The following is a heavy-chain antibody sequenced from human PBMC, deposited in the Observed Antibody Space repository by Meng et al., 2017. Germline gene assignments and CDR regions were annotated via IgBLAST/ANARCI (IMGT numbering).Heavy chain of an antibody. J-gene: IGHJ4*02. V-gene: IGHV3-30*01. CDR1: GFTFSSYA. CDR3: ARDRSMGGASDDY. D-gene: IGHD3-16*01. Sequence: QWQLGESGGAVVQPGRSLRLSCAASGFTFSSYAMHWVRQAPGKGLEWVAVISYDGSNKYYADSVKGRFTISRDNSKNTLYLQMNSLRAEDTAVYYCARDRSMGGASDDYWGQGTLVTVSS. CDR2: ISYDGSNK.